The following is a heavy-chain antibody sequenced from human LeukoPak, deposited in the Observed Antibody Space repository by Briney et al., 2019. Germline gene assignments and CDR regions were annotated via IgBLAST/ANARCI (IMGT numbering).Heavy chain of an antibody. CDR3: AKDSSGSYYYYYGMDV. CDR2: ISGSGGST. CDR1: GFTFSRQD. J-gene: IGHJ6*02. D-gene: IGHD1-26*01. V-gene: IGHV3-23*01. Sequence: PGASLRLSCAASGFTFSRQDMSWLRQSPGKGLEWVSAISGSGGSTYYADSVKGRLTISRDNSKNTLYLQMNSLRAEDTAVYYCAKDSSGSYYYYYGMDVWGQGTTVTVSS.